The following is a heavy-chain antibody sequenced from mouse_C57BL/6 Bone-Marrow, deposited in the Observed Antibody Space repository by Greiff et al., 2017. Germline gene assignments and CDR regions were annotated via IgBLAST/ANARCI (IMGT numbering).Heavy chain of an antibody. J-gene: IGHJ2*01. CDR2: INPNNGGT. D-gene: IGHD1-1*01. CDR3: ARGITTGRDY. CDR1: GYTFTDYY. Sequence: EVQLQQSGPELVKPGASVKISCKASGYTFTDYYMNWVKQSHGKSLEWIGDINPNNGGTSYNQKFKGKATLTVDKSSSTAYMELRSLTSEDAAVYYCARGITTGRDYWGQGTTLTVSS. V-gene: IGHV1-26*01.